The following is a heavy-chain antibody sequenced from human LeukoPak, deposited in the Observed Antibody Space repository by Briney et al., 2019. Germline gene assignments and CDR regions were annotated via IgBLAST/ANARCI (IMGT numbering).Heavy chain of an antibody. CDR2: INSDGSSR. J-gene: IGHJ4*02. CDR1: GFTFSSYG. V-gene: IGHV3-74*01. D-gene: IGHD3-10*01. CDR3: ARGGSGSYYQSY. Sequence: GGSLRLSCAASGFTFSSYGMHWVRQAPGKGLVWVSRINSDGSSRSYADSVKGRFAISRDNAKNTLFLQMNSLRAEDTAVYYCARGGSGSYYQSYWGQGTLVTVSS.